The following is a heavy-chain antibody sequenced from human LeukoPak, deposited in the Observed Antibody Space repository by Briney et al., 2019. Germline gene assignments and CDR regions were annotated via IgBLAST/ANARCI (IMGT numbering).Heavy chain of an antibody. CDR1: GGTFSSYA. J-gene: IGHJ6*03. Sequence: SVKVSCKASGGTFSSYAISWVRQAPGQGLEWVGGIIPIFGTANYAQKFQGRVTITADESTSTAYMELSSLRSEDTAVYYCASGTYYDFWSGYGDYYYYMDVWGKGTTVTVSS. CDR2: IIPIFGTA. D-gene: IGHD3-3*01. V-gene: IGHV1-69*13. CDR3: ASGTYYDFWSGYGDYYYYMDV.